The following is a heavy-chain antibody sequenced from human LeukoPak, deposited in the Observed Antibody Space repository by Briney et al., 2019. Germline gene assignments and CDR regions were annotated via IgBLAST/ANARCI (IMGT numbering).Heavy chain of an antibody. J-gene: IGHJ4*02. D-gene: IGHD3-10*01. CDR2: INPNSGGT. CDR1: GYTFTGYY. CDR3: ARVGYYYGSGSYYNDFDY. V-gene: IGHV1-2*02. Sequence: ASVKVSCTASGYTFTGYYMHWVRQAPGQGLEWMGWINPNSGGTNYAQKFQGRVTMTRDTSTSTAYMELSRLRSDDTAVYYCARVGYYYGSGSYYNDFDYWGQGTLVTVSS.